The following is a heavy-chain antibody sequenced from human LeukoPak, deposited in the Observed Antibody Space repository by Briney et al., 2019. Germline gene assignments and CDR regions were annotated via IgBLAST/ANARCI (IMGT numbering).Heavy chain of an antibody. CDR3: ARDYDFWSGLSHYYYYMDV. J-gene: IGHJ6*03. CDR2: INPNSGGT. D-gene: IGHD3-3*01. V-gene: IGHV1-2*02. Sequence: GASVKVSCKASGYTFTGYYMHWVRQAPGQGLEWMGWINPNSGGTNYAQKFQGRVTMTRDTSISTAYMELSRLRSDDTAVYYCARDYDFWSGLSHYYYYMDVWGKGTTVTVSS. CDR1: GYTFTGYY.